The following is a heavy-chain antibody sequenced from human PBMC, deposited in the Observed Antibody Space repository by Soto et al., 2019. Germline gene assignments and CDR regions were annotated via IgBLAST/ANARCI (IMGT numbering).Heavy chain of an antibody. CDR1: GGSLSGYY. Sequence: SETLSLTCTVSGGSLSGYYWSWIRQPPGKGLEWIGYIYYSGSTNYNPSLKSRVTISVDRSKNQFSLKLSSVTAADTAVYYCARIGGCSSISCYADWFDPWGQGTLVTVSS. CDR2: IYYSGST. D-gene: IGHD2-2*01. J-gene: IGHJ5*02. CDR3: ARIGGCSSISCYADWFDP. V-gene: IGHV4-59*01.